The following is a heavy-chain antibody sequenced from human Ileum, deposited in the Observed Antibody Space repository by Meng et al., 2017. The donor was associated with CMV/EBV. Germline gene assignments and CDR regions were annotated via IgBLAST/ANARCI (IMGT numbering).Heavy chain of an antibody. D-gene: IGHD6-13*01. CDR2: IKQDGSGK. J-gene: IGHJ4*02. Sequence: GGSLRLSCAASGFTFSNYWIHWVRQSPGKGLEWVANIKQDGSGKYYEDSVKGRFTISRDNAKNSLYLQMNSLRVEDTAVYYCARGTTGAPGTDYWGQGTRVTGSS. CDR3: ARGTTGAPGTDY. CDR1: GFTFSNYW. V-gene: IGHV3-7*01.